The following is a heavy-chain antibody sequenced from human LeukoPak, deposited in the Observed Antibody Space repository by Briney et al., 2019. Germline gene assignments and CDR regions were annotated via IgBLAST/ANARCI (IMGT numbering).Heavy chain of an antibody. V-gene: IGHV4-59*01. Sequence: SETLSLTCAVYGGSFSSYYWSWIRQPPGKGLEWIGYIYYSGSTNYNPSLKSRVTISVDTSKNQFSLKLSSVTAADTAVYYCARAYSGSYFWFDPWGQGTLVTVSS. CDR1: GGSFSSYY. J-gene: IGHJ5*02. D-gene: IGHD1-26*01. CDR2: IYYSGST. CDR3: ARAYSGSYFWFDP.